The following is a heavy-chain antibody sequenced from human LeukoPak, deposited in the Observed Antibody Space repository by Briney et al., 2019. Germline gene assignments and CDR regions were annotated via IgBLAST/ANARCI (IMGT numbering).Heavy chain of an antibody. CDR1: GFTFSSYA. J-gene: IGHJ6*04. Sequence: PGGSLRLSCSASGFTFSSYAMHWVRQAPGKGLEYVSAISSNGGSTYYADSVKGRFTISRDNSKNTLYLQMSSLRAEDTAVYYCVKGGYYDILTGYPTSEYGMDVWAKGPRSPSPQ. CDR3: VKGGYYDILTGYPTSEYGMDV. V-gene: IGHV3-64D*06. CDR2: ISSNGGST. D-gene: IGHD3-9*01.